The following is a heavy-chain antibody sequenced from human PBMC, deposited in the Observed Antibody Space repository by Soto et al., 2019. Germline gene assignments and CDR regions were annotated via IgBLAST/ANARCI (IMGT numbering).Heavy chain of an antibody. CDR3: AKXWRHMIVVVRKGWYFDY. D-gene: IGHD3-22*01. J-gene: IGHJ4*02. V-gene: IGHV3-23*01. CDR2: LSRSGGRT. CDR1: GFTLSSYA. Sequence: GGSLRLSCATSGFTLSSYAMGWVRQAPGKGLEWVSALSRSGGRTYQADSVKGRFTISRENSMNTLYLQISSLRDEEMDVYYCAKXWRHMIVVVRKGWYFDYWGQGTLVTVSS.